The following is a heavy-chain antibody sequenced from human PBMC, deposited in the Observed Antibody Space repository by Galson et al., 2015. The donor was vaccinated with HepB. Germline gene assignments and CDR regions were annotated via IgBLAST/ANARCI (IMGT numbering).Heavy chain of an antibody. Sequence: SLRLSCAASGFTFSSYSMNWVRQAPGKGLEWVSSISSSSNYIYYADSVKGRFTISRDNAKNSQYLQMNSLRAEDTAVYYCARAPSSDYWGQGTLVTVSS. CDR2: ISSSSNYI. V-gene: IGHV3-21*01. CDR1: GFTFSSYS. CDR3: ARAPSSDY. J-gene: IGHJ4*02.